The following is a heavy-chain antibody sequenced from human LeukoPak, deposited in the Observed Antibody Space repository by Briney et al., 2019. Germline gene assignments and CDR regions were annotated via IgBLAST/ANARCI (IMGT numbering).Heavy chain of an antibody. D-gene: IGHD6-13*01. CDR1: GGSISSYY. V-gene: IGHV4-59*08. J-gene: IGHJ6*02. Sequence: SESLSLTCTVSGGSISSYYWSWIRQPPGKGLEWIGYIYYSGTTNYNPSLESRVTISVDTSENQFSLRLNSVTAADTAVYYCARLSRSSGWYPMDVWGQGTTVTVSS. CDR2: IYYSGTT. CDR3: ARLSRSSGWYPMDV.